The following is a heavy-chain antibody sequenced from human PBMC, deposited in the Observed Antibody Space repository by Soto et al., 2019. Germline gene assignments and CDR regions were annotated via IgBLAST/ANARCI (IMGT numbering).Heavy chain of an antibody. CDR1: GGSVTTGSYY. CDR2: MSYSGST. D-gene: IGHD3-10*01. Sequence: QVQLQESGPGLVKVSETLSLTCTVSGGSVTTGSYYWTWIRQPPGKVLEWVAYMSYSGSTNYNPSLKGLVTISMESSKTPFSLKLCSLIAADTAVAYCASAYYWGSGRGRSMDVWGQGTTVTVAS. V-gene: IGHV4-61*01. J-gene: IGHJ6*02. CDR3: ASAYYWGSGRGRSMDV.